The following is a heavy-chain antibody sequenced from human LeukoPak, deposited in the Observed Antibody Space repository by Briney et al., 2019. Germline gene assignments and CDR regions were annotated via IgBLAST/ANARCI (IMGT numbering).Heavy chain of an antibody. J-gene: IGHJ4*02. CDR2: IYQSGST. D-gene: IGHD1-26*01. Sequence: SETLSLTCTVSGYSITSGYYWGWIRQPPGKGLEWIGSIYQSGSTYYNPSLKSRVTISVDTSKNQFSLKLSSVTAADTAVYYCARDGGSYLDYWGQGTLVTVSS. V-gene: IGHV4-38-2*02. CDR3: ARDGGSYLDY. CDR1: GYSITSGYY.